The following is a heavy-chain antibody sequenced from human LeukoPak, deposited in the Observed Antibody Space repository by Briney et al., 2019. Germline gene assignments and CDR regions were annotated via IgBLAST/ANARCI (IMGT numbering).Heavy chain of an antibody. Sequence: SETLSLTCTVSGGSIRSGAYFWSRIRQRPGKGLEWIGYIHYSGSAYYNPSLKSRITVSVDTTKNQFSLKLSSVTAADTAVYYCARERDSNYYDSRGYSDAFDIWGQGTMVTVSS. D-gene: IGHD3-22*01. CDR1: GGSIRSGAYF. CDR3: ARERDSNYYDSRGYSDAFDI. J-gene: IGHJ3*02. CDR2: IHYSGSA. V-gene: IGHV4-31*03.